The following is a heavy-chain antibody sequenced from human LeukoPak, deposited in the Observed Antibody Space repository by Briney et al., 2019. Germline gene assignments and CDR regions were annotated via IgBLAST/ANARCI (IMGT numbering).Heavy chain of an antibody. Sequence: GGSLRLSCAASGFTFSGFAMSWVRRTPGKGLEWVSGISGSGDNTLYADSVKGRFTISRDNSKNTLYLEMNSLRAEDTAVYYCARVIAYCGGDCYRRRYYYYGMDVWGQGTTVTVSS. V-gene: IGHV3-23*01. CDR3: ARVIAYCGGDCYRRRYYYYGMDV. CDR2: ISGSGDNT. D-gene: IGHD2-21*02. CDR1: GFTFSGFA. J-gene: IGHJ6*02.